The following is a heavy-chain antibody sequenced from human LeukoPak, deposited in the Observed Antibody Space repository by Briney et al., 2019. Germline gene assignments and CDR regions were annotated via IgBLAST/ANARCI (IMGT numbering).Heavy chain of an antibody. CDR3: ARDPSSWYYYYYGMDV. J-gene: IGHJ6*02. V-gene: IGHV1-8*01. CDR2: MNPNSGNT. CDR1: GYTFTSYD. Sequence: ASVKVSCKASGYTFTSYDINWVRQATGQGLEWMGWMNPNSGNTGYAQKFQGRVTMTRNTSISTAYMELSSPRSEDTAVYYCARDPSSWYYYYYGMDVWGQGTTVTVSS. D-gene: IGHD6-13*01.